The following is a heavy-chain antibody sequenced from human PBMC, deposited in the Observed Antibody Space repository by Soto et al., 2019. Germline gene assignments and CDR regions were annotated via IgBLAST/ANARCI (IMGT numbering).Heavy chain of an antibody. Sequence: QVQLVQSGAEVKKPGSSVKVSCKASGGTFSSYAISWVRQAPGQGLEWMGGIIPIFGTANYAQKLQGRVKITADESTGTAYMELSSLRCEDTAVYYCARDVGYSSGWDCFGYWGQGTLVTVSS. CDR3: ARDVGYSSGWDCFGY. J-gene: IGHJ4*02. CDR1: GGTFSSYA. V-gene: IGHV1-69*12. CDR2: IIPIFGTA. D-gene: IGHD6-19*01.